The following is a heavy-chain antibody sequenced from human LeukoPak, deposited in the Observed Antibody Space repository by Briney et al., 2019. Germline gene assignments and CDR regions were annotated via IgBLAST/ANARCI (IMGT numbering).Heavy chain of an antibody. D-gene: IGHD6-19*01. CDR3: ARDGLGGSGWYFDY. Sequence: SGGSLRLSCAASGFTVSSNYMSWVRQAPGMGLEWVSVIYSGGSPYYADSVKGRFTISRDNSKNTLYLQMNSLRAEDTAVYYCARDGLGGSGWYFDYWGQGTLVTVSS. V-gene: IGHV3-66*01. CDR1: GFTVSSNY. CDR2: IYSGGSP. J-gene: IGHJ4*02.